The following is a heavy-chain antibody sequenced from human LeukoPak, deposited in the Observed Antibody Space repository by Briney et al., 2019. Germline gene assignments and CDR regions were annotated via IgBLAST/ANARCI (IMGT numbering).Heavy chain of an antibody. CDR1: GFTFSSYG. CDR2: ISYDGSNK. Sequence: GRSLRLSCAASGFTFSSYGMHWVRQAPGKGLEWVADISYDGSNKYYADSVKGRFTISRDNSKNTLYLQMNSLRAEDTAVYYCAKVSAPGAPADYWGQGTLVTVSS. J-gene: IGHJ4*02. V-gene: IGHV3-30*18. D-gene: IGHD2-2*01. CDR3: AKVSAPGAPADY.